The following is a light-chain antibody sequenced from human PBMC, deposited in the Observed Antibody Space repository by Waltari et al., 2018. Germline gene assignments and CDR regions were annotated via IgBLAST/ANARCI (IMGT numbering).Light chain of an antibody. CDR3: SAYRGSSALV. CDR2: EVS. Sequence: QSALTQPASVSGSPAQSITISCTGTSSDVGPYNYVSWFQQHPGKAPKLLIYEVSNRPSGVSSRFSGSRSGNTASLTISGLQAEDEADYYCSAYRGSSALVFGTGTKVTVL. CDR1: SSDVGPYNY. J-gene: IGLJ1*01. V-gene: IGLV2-14*01.